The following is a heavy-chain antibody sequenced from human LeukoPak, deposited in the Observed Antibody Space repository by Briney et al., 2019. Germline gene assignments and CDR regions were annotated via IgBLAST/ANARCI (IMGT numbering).Heavy chain of an antibody. CDR2: IYHSGST. CDR1: GGSISSSNW. Sequence: SETLSLTCAVSGGSISSSNWWSWVGQPPGKGLEWIGEIYHSGSTNYNPSLKSRVTISVDKSKNQFSLKLSSVTAADTAVYYCARGRGDSSSWYHFDFWGQGILVTVSS. J-gene: IGHJ4*02. V-gene: IGHV4-4*02. CDR3: ARGRGDSSSWYHFDF. D-gene: IGHD6-13*01.